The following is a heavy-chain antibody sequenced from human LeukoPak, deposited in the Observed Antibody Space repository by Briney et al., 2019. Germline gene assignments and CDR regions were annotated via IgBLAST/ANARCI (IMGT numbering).Heavy chain of an antibody. CDR1: GGSISSYC. Sequence: SETLSLTCTVSGGSISSYCWSWIRQPPGKGLEWIGYIYYSGSTNYNPSLKSRVTISVDTSKDQFSLKLSSVTAADTAVYYCARVAPQDYYFDYWGQGTLVTVSS. J-gene: IGHJ4*02. D-gene: IGHD2-15*01. CDR3: ARVAPQDYYFDY. CDR2: IYYSGST. V-gene: IGHV4-59*01.